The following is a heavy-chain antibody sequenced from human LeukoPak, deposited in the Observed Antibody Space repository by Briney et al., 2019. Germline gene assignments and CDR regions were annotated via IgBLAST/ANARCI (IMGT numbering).Heavy chain of an antibody. CDR1: GASISSYY. Sequence: PSETLSLTCTVSGASISSYYWSWIRQPAGKALEWIGYIYYSGSTNYNPSLKSRVTISVDTSKNQFSLKLSSVTAAETAVYYCARTNPITMVRGVILGWFDPWGQGTLVTVSS. CDR3: ARTNPITMVRGVILGWFDP. CDR2: IYYSGST. D-gene: IGHD3-10*01. J-gene: IGHJ5*02. V-gene: IGHV4-59*01.